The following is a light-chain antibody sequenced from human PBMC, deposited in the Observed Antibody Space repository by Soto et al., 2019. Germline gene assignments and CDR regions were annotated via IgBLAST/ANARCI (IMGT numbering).Light chain of an antibody. Sequence: QLVLTQPPSASGTPGQRVTISCSGSSSNIGSHNLYWYQQFPGTAPKLLIYKNFQRPSGVPDRFSGSRSGTSASLAISGLRSEDEADYYCAAWDDSLSGRVFGGGTKLTVL. CDR2: KNF. CDR3: AAWDDSLSGRV. V-gene: IGLV1-47*01. CDR1: SSNIGSHN. J-gene: IGLJ2*01.